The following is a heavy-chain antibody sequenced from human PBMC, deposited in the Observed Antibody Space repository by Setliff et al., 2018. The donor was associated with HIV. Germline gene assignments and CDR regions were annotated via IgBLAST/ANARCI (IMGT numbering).Heavy chain of an antibody. CDR1: GFTFTNYS. Sequence: GGSLRLSCSASGFTFTNYSMNWVRQPPGKGLEWVSSISSTSAYTYYADSVKGRFTISRDNANSSLFLQMTSLRADDTAVYYCARDGPTGWDAFDVWGQGTMVTVSS. V-gene: IGHV3-21*04. J-gene: IGHJ3*01. D-gene: IGHD3-9*01. CDR3: ARDGPTGWDAFDV. CDR2: ISSTSAYT.